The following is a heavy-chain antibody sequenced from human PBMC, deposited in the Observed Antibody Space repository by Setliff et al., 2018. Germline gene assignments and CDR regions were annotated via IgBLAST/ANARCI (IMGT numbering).Heavy chain of an antibody. CDR3: ARGGGVNDDNSGFYRSFDY. D-gene: IGHD3-22*01. CDR2: IIPIFGTA. CDR1: GGTFSSYA. Sequence: SVKVSCKASGGTFSSYAISWVRQAPGQGLEWTGGIIPIFGTANYAQKFQGRVTITADESTSTAYMELSSLRSEDTALYYCARGGGVNDDNSGFYRSFDYWGQGTLVTVSS. J-gene: IGHJ4*02. V-gene: IGHV1-69*13.